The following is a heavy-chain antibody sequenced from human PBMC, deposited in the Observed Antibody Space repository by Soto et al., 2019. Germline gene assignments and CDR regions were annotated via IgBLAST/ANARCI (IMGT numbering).Heavy chain of an antibody. V-gene: IGHV4-30-2*01. J-gene: IGHJ4*02. CDR1: GGSISSGGYS. CDR3: ARSKYDSSGYYYDY. Sequence: SETLSLTCAVSGGSISSGGYSWSWIRQPPGKGLEWIGYTYHSGSTYYNPSLKSRVTISVDRSKNQFSLKLSSVTAADTAVYYCARSKYDSSGYYYDYWGQGTLVTVSS. D-gene: IGHD3-22*01. CDR2: TYHSGST.